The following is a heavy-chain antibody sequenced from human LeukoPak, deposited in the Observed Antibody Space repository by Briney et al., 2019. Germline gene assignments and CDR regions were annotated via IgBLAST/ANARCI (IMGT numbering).Heavy chain of an antibody. CDR1: GFTFSSYA. CDR3: ARDHAIVVVPAAPSGAFDI. CDR2: ISYDGSNK. V-gene: IGHV3-30-3*01. Sequence: GGSLRLSCAASGFTFSSYAMHWVRQAPGKGLGWVAVISYDGSNKYYADSVKGRFTISGDNSKNTLYLQMNSLRAEDTAVYYCARDHAIVVVPAAPSGAFDIWGQGTMVTVSS. D-gene: IGHD2-2*01. J-gene: IGHJ3*02.